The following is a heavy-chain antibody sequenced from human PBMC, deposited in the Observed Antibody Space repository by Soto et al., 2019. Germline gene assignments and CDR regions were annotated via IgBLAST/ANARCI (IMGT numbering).Heavy chain of an antibody. CDR2: ISKDGNTE. Sequence: QVQMVESGGGVVQPGRSLRLSCAASGFTFSSYVMHWVRHVPGKGLEWVAGISKDGNTEHYADSVKGRFTISRDNSKSTLNLQMNSLTGGDTAVYYCAGEDESCGRAGTFHHWGQGTLVAVS. CDR1: GFTFSSYV. CDR3: AGEDESCGRAGTFHH. V-gene: IGHV3-30-3*01. D-gene: IGHD3-22*01. J-gene: IGHJ1*01.